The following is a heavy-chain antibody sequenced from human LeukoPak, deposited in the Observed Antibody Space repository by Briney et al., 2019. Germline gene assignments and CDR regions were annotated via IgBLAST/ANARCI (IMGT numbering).Heavy chain of an antibody. CDR3: ARAYDSSGYYYGYYYYMDV. J-gene: IGHJ6*03. D-gene: IGHD3-22*01. CDR2: IYHSGST. V-gene: IGHV4-4*02. CDR1: GFTFSSYW. Sequence: PGGSLRLSCAASGFTFSSYWMSWVRQAPGKGLEWIGSIYHSGSTYYNPSLKSRVTISVDTSKNQFSLKLSSVTAADTAVYYCARAYDSSGYYYGYYYYMDVWGKGTTVTVSS.